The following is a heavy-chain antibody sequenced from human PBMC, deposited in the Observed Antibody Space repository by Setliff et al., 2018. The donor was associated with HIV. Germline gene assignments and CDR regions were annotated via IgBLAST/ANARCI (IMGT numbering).Heavy chain of an antibody. D-gene: IGHD5-12*01. CDR3: ARDWLPRVLRY. V-gene: IGHV1-18*01. J-gene: IGHJ4*02. Sequence: ASVKVSCKASGYSFSSYGIGWVRLAPGQGLEWMGWMSTDNGNTNYAQKVQGRVTMTTDTSTSTAYMELRSLRSDDTAVYYCARDWLPRVLRYWGQGTLVTVS. CDR1: GYSFSSYG. CDR2: MSTDNGNT.